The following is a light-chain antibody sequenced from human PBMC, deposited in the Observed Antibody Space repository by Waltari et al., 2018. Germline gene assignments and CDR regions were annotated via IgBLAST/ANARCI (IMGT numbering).Light chain of an antibody. CDR1: QSPVHSDGNTY. V-gene: IGKV2-30*02. CDR3: MQGSHWPRT. J-gene: IGKJ2*01. Sequence: DVVMTQSTLSLPVTLLQPGAIPSSSSQSPVHSDGNTYLNWFQQKPGQSPRRLIYKVSRGDSVVPDRFSGSGSGTDSTLRISRVAAEDVGVYYCMQGSHWPRTFGQGTKLEI. CDR2: KVS.